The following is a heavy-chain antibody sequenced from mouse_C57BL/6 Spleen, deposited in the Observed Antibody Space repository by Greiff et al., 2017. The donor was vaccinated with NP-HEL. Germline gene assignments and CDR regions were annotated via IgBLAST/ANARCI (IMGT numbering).Heavy chain of an antibody. D-gene: IGHD1-1*01. CDR1: GYSFTDYN. Sequence: EVQLQQSGPELVKPGASVKISCKASGYSFTDYNMNWVKQSNGKSLEWIGVINPNSGTTSYNQKFKGKATLTVDQSSTTAYMQLNSLTSEDSAVYYCAVYYYGSSYAFDYWGQGTTLTVSS. CDR2: INPNSGTT. J-gene: IGHJ2*01. CDR3: AVYYYGSSYAFDY. V-gene: IGHV1-39*01.